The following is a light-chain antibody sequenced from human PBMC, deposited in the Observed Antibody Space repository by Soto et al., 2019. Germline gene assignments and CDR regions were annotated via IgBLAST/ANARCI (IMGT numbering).Light chain of an antibody. V-gene: IGKV3-15*01. J-gene: IGKJ5*01. CDR1: QSVRSN. Sequence: EIVMTQSPATLSVSPGERATVSCSASQSVRSNLAWYQQKPGQAPRLLIYGASTRATGIPARFSGSGSGTEFTLTISRLQSEDFAVYSCQQTNNWPPITFGQGTRLEIK. CDR2: GAS. CDR3: QQTNNWPPIT.